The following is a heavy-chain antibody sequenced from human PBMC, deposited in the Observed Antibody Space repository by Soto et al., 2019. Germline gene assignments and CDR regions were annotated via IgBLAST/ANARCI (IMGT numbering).Heavy chain of an antibody. CDR2: ILNSADTV. CDR1: GLIFGDYS. Sequence: EVQLVESGGGLVQPGGSLRLSCVGSGLIFGDYSMNWIRQAPGRGLEWASFILNSADTVYYAESLKGRVTVSRDNAKNSLFLQIDSLRIEDTSVYYCTVGGVTRVPGSWGQGALVTVSS. V-gene: IGHV3-48*01. CDR3: TVGGVTRVPGS. D-gene: IGHD3-16*01. J-gene: IGHJ5*02.